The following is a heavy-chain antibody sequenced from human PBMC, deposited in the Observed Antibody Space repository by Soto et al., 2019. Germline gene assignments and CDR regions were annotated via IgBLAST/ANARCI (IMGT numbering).Heavy chain of an antibody. CDR3: ARVEVSGWVSDP. J-gene: IGHJ5*02. CDR1: GGSISSGGYY. CDR2: ISSSGSN. D-gene: IGHD6-19*01. Sequence: QVQLQESGPGLVKPSQTLSLTCSVSGGSISSGGYYWSWIRQHPGKGLEWIGYISSSGSNYYNPSLKSRVTISVDTSKNLFSLNLSSVTAADTGVYYCARVEVSGWVSDPWGQGTLVTVSS. V-gene: IGHV4-31*03.